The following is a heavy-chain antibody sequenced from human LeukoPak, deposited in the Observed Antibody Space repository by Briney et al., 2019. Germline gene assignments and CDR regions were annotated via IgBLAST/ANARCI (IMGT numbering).Heavy chain of an antibody. CDR1: GYTFTGYY. Sequence: ASVKVSCKASGYTFTGYYMHWVRQAPGQGLEWMGRINPNSGGTNYAQKFQGRVTMTRDTSMSTVYMELSSLRSEDTAVYYCARSSYYDSSGYYLYWGQGTLVTVSS. D-gene: IGHD3-22*01. CDR3: ARSSYYDSSGYYLY. J-gene: IGHJ4*02. V-gene: IGHV1-2*06. CDR2: INPNSGGT.